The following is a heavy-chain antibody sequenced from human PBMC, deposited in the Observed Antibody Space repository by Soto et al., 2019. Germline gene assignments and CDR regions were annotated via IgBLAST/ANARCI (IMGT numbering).Heavy chain of an antibody. CDR1: GFTFSDYY. CDR3: ARDRYSGSDAYMDV. J-gene: IGHJ6*03. D-gene: IGHD5-12*01. CDR2: ISGSSGNI. Sequence: QVQLVESGGGVGKPGGSLRLSCAASGFTFSDYYMSWTRQAPGKGLEWVAYISGSSGNIYYADSVKGRFTISRDNAKNSPYLQTNSLRADDTAVYYCARDRYSGSDAYMDVWGNGTTVTVSS. V-gene: IGHV3-11*01.